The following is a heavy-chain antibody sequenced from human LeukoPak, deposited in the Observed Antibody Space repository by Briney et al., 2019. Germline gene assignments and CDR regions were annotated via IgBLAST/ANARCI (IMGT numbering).Heavy chain of an antibody. J-gene: IGHJ4*02. V-gene: IGHV4-59*08. CDR2: VFYSGSN. CDR3: ARRNTADASIDF. CDR1: GGSIIGHW. D-gene: IGHD4-17*01. Sequence: SETLSLTCSVSGGSIIGHWWRWIRQPPGKGLEGSGDVFYSGSNNYNPSLKSRLTISLDTSKNQLSPNLRSVTATDTAMYYCARRNTADASIDFWGQGTLVTASS.